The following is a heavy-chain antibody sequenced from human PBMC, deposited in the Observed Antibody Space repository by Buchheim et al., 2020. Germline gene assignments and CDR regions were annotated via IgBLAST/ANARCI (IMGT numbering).Heavy chain of an antibody. J-gene: IGHJ4*02. D-gene: IGHD3-22*01. CDR2: ISSSSSTI. V-gene: IGHV3-48*04. CDR1: GFTFSSYS. Sequence: EVQLVESGGGLVQPGGSLRLSCAASGFTFSSYSMNWVRQAPGKGLEWVSYISSSSSTIYYADSVKGRFTISRDNAKNSLYLQMNSLRAEDTAVYYRAATYYYDSSGLHSFDYWGQGTL. CDR3: AATYYYDSSGLHSFDY.